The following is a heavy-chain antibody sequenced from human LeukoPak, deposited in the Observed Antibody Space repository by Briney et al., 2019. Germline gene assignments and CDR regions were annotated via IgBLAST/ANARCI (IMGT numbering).Heavy chain of an antibody. CDR1: GGSISRNY. V-gene: IGHV4-34*01. Sequence: LSETLSLTCTVSGGSISRNYWSWIRQTPGKGLEWIGEINHSGSTNYNPSLKSRVTISVDTSKNQFSLKLSSVTAADTAVYYCARGKEYSSSWYEFDYWGQGTLVTVSS. CDR3: ARGKEYSSSWYEFDY. CDR2: INHSGST. J-gene: IGHJ4*02. D-gene: IGHD6-13*01.